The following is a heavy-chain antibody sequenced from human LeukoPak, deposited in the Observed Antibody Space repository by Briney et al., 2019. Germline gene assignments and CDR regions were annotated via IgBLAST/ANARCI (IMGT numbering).Heavy chain of an antibody. CDR3: ARGAYSSSWGRLWDI. CDR2: INPNSGGT. CDR1: GYTFTSYY. Sequence: ASVKVSCKASGYTFTSYYMHWVRQAPGQGLEWMGWINPNSGGTNYAQKFQGRVTMTRDTSISTAYMELSRLRSDDTAVYYCARGAYSSSWGRLWDIWGQGTMVTVSS. J-gene: IGHJ3*02. D-gene: IGHD6-13*01. V-gene: IGHV1-2*02.